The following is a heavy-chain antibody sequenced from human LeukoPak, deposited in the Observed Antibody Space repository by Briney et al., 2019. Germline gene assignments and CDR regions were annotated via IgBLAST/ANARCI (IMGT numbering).Heavy chain of an antibody. V-gene: IGHV1-18*01. CDR3: ARDITVTMSGHAY. CDR2: IFTHNGHT. D-gene: IGHD4/OR15-4a*01. Sequence: ASVKVSCKASGYAFSRYGISWVRQAPGQGLEWMGWIFTHNGHTNYAQKHQGRVTMTTDTFTSTAYMELRSLRSDDTAVYYCARDITVTMSGHAYWGRGTLVTVSS. CDR1: GYAFSRYG. J-gene: IGHJ4*02.